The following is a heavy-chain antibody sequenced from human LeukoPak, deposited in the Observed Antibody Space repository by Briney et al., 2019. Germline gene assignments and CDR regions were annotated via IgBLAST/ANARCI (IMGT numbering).Heavy chain of an antibody. D-gene: IGHD3-9*01. V-gene: IGHV4-34*01. CDR2: INHSGST. J-gene: IGHJ4*02. Sequence: PSETLSLTCAVYGGSFSGYYWSWIRQPPGKGLEWIGEINHSGSTNYNPSLKSRVTISVDTSKNQFSLKLSSVTAADTAAYYCARGRERGYFDWFSRRRYYFDYWGQGTLVTVSS. CDR1: GGSFSGYY. CDR3: ARGRERGYFDWFSRRRYYFDY.